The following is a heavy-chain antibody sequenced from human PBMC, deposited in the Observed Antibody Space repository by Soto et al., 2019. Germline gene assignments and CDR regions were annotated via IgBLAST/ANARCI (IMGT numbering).Heavy chain of an antibody. V-gene: IGHV3-21*01. CDR2: ISSSSSYI. CDR1: GFTFSSYS. J-gene: IGHJ4*02. CDR3: AREWRIAARQADY. D-gene: IGHD6-6*01. Sequence: EVQLVESGGGLVKPGGSLRLSCAASGFTFSSYSMNWVRQAPGKGLEWVSSISSSSSYIYYADSVKGRFPISRDNAKNSLYLQMNSLRAEDTAVYYCAREWRIAARQADYWGQGTLVTVSS.